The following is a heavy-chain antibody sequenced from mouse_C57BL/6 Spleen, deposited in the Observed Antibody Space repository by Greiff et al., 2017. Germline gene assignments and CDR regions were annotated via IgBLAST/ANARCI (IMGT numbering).Heavy chain of an antibody. V-gene: IGHV1-64*01. D-gene: IGHD2-5*01. J-gene: IGHJ2*01. CDR2: IHPNSGST. Sequence: VQLQQPGAELVKPGASVTLSCKASGYTFTSYWMHWVQQRPGQGLEWIGMIHPNSGSTNYNEKFKSKGTQTVDKSSSTAYMQLSSLTSEDAAVYYCARAYYSNPGYWGQGTTLTFSS. CDR1: GYTFTSYW. CDR3: ARAYYSNPGY.